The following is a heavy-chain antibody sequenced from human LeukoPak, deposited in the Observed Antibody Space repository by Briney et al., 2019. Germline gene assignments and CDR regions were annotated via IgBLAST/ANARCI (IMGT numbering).Heavy chain of an antibody. CDR3: ARRGGSGRAFDY. CDR2: IYYTGST. D-gene: IGHD1-26*01. J-gene: IGHJ4*02. V-gene: IGHV4-39*01. CDR1: GASISGGTYY. Sequence: SVTLSPTCSVSGASISGGTYYWGWIGQPPGKGLEWIGSIYYTGSTYDNPSLKSRVTISVDTSKNQFSLKLSSVTAADTAVYYCARRGGSGRAFDYWGQGTLVTVSS.